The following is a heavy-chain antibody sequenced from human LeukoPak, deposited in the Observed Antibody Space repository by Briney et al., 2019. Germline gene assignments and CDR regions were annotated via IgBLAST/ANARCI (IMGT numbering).Heavy chain of an antibody. D-gene: IGHD3-10*01. Sequence: GGSLRLSCAASGFTFSSYAMSWVRQAPGKGLEWVSGISGSGGSTYYADSVKGRFTISRDNSKNTLYLQMNSLRAEDTAVYYCAKRFGDLWVEHYFDYWGQGTLVTVSS. CDR2: ISGSGGST. V-gene: IGHV3-23*01. CDR1: GFTFSSYA. CDR3: AKRFGDLWVEHYFDY. J-gene: IGHJ4*02.